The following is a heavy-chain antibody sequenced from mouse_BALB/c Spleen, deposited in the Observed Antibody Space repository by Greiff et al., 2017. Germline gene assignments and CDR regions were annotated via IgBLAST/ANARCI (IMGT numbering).Heavy chain of an antibody. CDR2: IDPANGNT. CDR1: GFNIKDTY. J-gene: IGHJ4*01. V-gene: IGHV14-3*02. Sequence: VQLQQSGAELVKPGASVKLSCTASGFNIKDTYMHWVKQRPEQGLEWIGRIDPANGNTKYDPKFQGKATITADTSSNTAYLQLSSLTSEDTAVYYCARNYYGSSGYYAMDYWGQGTSVTVSS. CDR3: ARNYYGSSGYYAMDY. D-gene: IGHD1-1*01.